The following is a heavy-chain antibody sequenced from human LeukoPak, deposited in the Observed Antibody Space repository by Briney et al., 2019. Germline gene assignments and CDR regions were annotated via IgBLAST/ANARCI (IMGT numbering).Heavy chain of an antibody. Sequence: GGSLRLSCAASGFTFSSYAMSWVRQAPGKGLEWVSAISGSGGSTYYADSVKGRFTISRDNSKNTLYLQMNSLRAEDTAVYYCAKDWFEGIVAVKAFDYWGQGTLVTVSS. CDR2: ISGSGGST. CDR1: GFTFSSYA. J-gene: IGHJ4*02. V-gene: IGHV3-23*01. D-gene: IGHD3-22*01. CDR3: AKDWFEGIVAVKAFDY.